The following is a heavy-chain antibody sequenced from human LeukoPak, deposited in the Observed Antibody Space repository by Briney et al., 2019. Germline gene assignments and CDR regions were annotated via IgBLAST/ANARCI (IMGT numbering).Heavy chain of an antibody. D-gene: IGHD6-19*01. CDR2: ISSSSSYI. V-gene: IGHV3-21*01. CDR3: ARRESSGWFLGY. CDR1: GFTFSSYS. Sequence: GGSLRLSCAASGFTFSSYSMNWVRQAPGKGLEWDSSISSSSSYIYYADSVKGRFTISRDNAKNSLYLQMNSLRAEDTAVYYCARRESSGWFLGYWGQGTLVTVSS. J-gene: IGHJ4*02.